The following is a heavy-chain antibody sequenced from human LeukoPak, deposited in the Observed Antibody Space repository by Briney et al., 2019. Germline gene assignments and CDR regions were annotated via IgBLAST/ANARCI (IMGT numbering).Heavy chain of an antibody. CDR2: ISGYNGNT. CDR3: ARGFYGSGTYGYYYFDY. J-gene: IGHJ4*02. V-gene: IGHV1-18*01. Sequence: ASVKVSCKASGYTFSSYAINWVRQAPGQGLEWMEWISGYNGNTNHAQKFQGRVTMTTDTSTSTAYMELRSLRTDETAVYYCARGFYGSGTYGYYYFDYWGQGTLVTVSS. D-gene: IGHD3-10*01. CDR1: GYTFSSYA.